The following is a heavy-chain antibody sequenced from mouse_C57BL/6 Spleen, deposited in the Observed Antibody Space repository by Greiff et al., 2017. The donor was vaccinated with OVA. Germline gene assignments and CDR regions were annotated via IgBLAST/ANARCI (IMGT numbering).Heavy chain of an antibody. D-gene: IGHD1-1*01. J-gene: IGHJ2*01. CDR2: INPNNGGT. CDR1: GYTFTDYY. Sequence: VQLQQSGPELVKPGASVKISCKASGYTFTDYYMNWVKQSHGKSLEWIGDINPNNGGTSYNEKFRGKATLPVDKSSSTAYMELRSLTSEDSAVYYCAPYYYGSSLFDYWGQGTTLTVSS. V-gene: IGHV1-26*01. CDR3: APYYYGSSLFDY.